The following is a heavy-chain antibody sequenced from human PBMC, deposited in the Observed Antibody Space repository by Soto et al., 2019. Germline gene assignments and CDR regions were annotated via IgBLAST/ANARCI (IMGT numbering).Heavy chain of an antibody. CDR3: AKDQASGQGSFDS. CDR1: GLTFNIYG. V-gene: IGHV3-30*18. J-gene: IGHJ4*02. CDR2: ISYDGSSQ. Sequence: GGSLRLSCAASGLTFNIYGMHWVGQAPDKGLEWVALISYDGSSQYYADSVKGRFTISRDNSKNTLFLQMNSLRADDTAVYYCAKDQASGQGSFDSWGQGTLVTVSS.